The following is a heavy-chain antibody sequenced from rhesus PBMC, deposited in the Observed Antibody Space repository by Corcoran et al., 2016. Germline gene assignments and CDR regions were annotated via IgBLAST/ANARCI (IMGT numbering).Heavy chain of an antibody. CDR2: ISSSRST. J-gene: IGHJ4*01. Sequence: QVQLQESGPGLVKPSETLSLTCAVSGGSISSGYYYWSWIRQPPGKGLEWIGYISSSRSTSYNPALKSRVTSSRSTSKNHFSLKLSSVTAADTAVYYCARRGPMLGFDYWGQGVLVTVSS. CDR1: GGSISSGYYY. D-gene: IGHD3-28*01. V-gene: IGHV4-122*02. CDR3: ARRGPMLGFDY.